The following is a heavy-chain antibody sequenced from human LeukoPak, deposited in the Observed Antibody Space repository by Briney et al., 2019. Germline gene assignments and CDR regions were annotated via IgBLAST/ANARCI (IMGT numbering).Heavy chain of an antibody. CDR1: GYSFTTYA. D-gene: IGHD3-10*01. CDR2: INTNTGNP. Sequence: ASVKVSCKASGYSFTTYAMNWVRQAPGQGLEWMGWINTNTGNPTYAQGFTGRFVFSLDTSVSTAYLQISSLKADDTAVYYCARANLWFGELGWIDPWGQGTLVTVSS. CDR3: ARANLWFGELGWIDP. J-gene: IGHJ5*02. V-gene: IGHV7-4-1*02.